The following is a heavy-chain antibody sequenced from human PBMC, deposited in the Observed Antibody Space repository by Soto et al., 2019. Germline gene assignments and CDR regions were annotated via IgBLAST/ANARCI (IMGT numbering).Heavy chain of an antibody. V-gene: IGHV3-23*01. CDR2: ISGSGDTR. CDR1: GLTFSDYA. J-gene: IGHJ4*02. D-gene: IGHD2-21*02. CDR3: AKEPVTSIPPRIDF. Sequence: EVVLLESGGGLIQPGGSLRLSCAASGLTFSDYAMAWVRQAPGKGLEWVSAISGSGDTRHYADSVKGRFTISRDNSKNTVYLQMNSLRAEDTAVYYCAKEPVTSIPPRIDFWGQGALVTVSS.